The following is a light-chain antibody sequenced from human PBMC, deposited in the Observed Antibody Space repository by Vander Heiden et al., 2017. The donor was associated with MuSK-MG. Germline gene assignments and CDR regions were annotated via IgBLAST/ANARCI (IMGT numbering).Light chain of an antibody. CDR1: QSLLHSNGYKY. CDR2: LGS. CDR3: RQALQTPST. V-gene: IGKV2-28*01. J-gene: IGKJ1*01. Sequence: DIVMTQSTLSLPVTTGEPASISCRSSQSLLHSNGYKYLDWYLQKPGQSPQLLIDLGSNRAFGVPDRFSGSGSGTDFTLKISRVEAEDVGVYYCRQALQTPSTFGQGTKVEIK.